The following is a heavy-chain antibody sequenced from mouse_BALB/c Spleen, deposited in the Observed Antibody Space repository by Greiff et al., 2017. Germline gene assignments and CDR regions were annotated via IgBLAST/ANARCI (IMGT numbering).Heavy chain of an antibody. V-gene: IGHV1S22*01. CDR1: GYTFTSYW. CDR3: TRWGYGSSYWYFDV. J-gene: IGHJ1*01. Sequence: LQQPGSELVRPGASVKLSCKASGYTFTSYWMHWVKQRPGQGLEWIGNIYPGSGSTNYDEKFKSKATLTVDTSSSTAYMQLSSLTSEDSAVYYCTRWGYGSSYWYFDVWGAGTTVTVSS. CDR2: IYPGSGST. D-gene: IGHD1-1*01.